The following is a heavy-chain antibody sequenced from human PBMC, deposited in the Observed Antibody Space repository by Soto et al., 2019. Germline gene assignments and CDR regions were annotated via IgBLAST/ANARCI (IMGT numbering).Heavy chain of an antibody. J-gene: IGHJ4*02. CDR1: GFTFNDYA. Sequence: EVHLVQSGGGLVQPGESLSLSCVASGFTFNDYAMHWVRQTPGKGLEWVAAIGNRGSSAYYADSVKGRFTISRDKSTKTLALPMHTLTVEDTAVYFCAKAFCYAATCFPCESWGQGTLVAVSP. D-gene: IGHD3-16*01. CDR2: IGNRGSSA. CDR3: AKAFCYAATCFPCES. V-gene: IGHV3-23*04.